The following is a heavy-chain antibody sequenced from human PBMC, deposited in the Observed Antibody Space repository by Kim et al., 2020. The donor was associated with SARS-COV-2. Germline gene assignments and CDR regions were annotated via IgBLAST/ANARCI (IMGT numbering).Heavy chain of an antibody. D-gene: IGHD3-10*01. CDR2: ISXYNGNR. Sequence: ASVKVSCKASGYTFTSYGISWVRQAPGQGLEWMGWISXYNGNRNYAQKLQGRVTMTTDTSTSTAYMELRSLRSDDTAVYYCARGSGSYDPRSYYYYVMDVWGEGTTVTVSS. CDR3: ARGSGSYDPRSYYYYVMDV. V-gene: IGHV1-18*01. J-gene: IGHJ6*04. CDR1: GYTFTSYG.